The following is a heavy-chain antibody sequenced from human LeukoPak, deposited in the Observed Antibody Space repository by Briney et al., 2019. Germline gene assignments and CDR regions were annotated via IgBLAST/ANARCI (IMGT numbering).Heavy chain of an antibody. CDR2: INPSGGST. J-gene: IGHJ5*02. V-gene: IGHV1-46*01. CDR3: ARDYHFNRAEGGRFDP. Sequence: ASVKVSCKASGYTFTSYYMHWVRQAPGQGLEWMGIINPSGGSTSYAQKFQGRVTMTRDMSTSTVYMELSSLRSEDTAVYYCARDYHFNRAEGGRFDPWGRGTLVTVSS. D-gene: IGHD1-26*01. CDR1: GYTFTSYY.